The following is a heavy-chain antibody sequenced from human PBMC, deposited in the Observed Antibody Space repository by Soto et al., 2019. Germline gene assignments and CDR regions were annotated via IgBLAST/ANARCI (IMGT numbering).Heavy chain of an antibody. Sequence: QVQLVQSGAEVKKPGSSVKVSCKASGGTFRSYAISWVRQAPGQGLEWMGGIIPIFGTANYAQKFQGRVTITADESTSTAYMELSRLRSEDTAVYYCVTQVVTPYGMDVWGQGPTVTVSS. CDR1: GGTFRSYA. V-gene: IGHV1-69*01. D-gene: IGHD2-15*01. CDR2: IIPIFGTA. J-gene: IGHJ6*02. CDR3: VTQVVTPYGMDV.